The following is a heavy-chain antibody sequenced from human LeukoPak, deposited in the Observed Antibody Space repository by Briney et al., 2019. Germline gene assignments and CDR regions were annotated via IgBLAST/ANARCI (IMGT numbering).Heavy chain of an antibody. J-gene: IGHJ4*02. CDR1: DDSSSSSH. CDR3: ASGRTDIVVVPATLRNYYFDY. D-gene: IGHD2-2*01. Sequence: SETLSLTCTVSDDSSSSSHWSWIRQSPGKGLEWIACICYSETTDYNPSLRSRVTISLDRSKNQFSLKLTSVTAADTAVYYCASGRTDIVVVPATLRNYYFDYWGQGTLVTVSS. CDR2: ICYSETT. V-gene: IGHV4-59*01.